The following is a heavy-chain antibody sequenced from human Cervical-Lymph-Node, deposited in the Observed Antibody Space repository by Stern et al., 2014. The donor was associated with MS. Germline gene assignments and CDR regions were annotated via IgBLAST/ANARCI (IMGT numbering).Heavy chain of an antibody. D-gene: IGHD2-2*01. CDR1: GFTFNSYA. CDR2: ISDGGGRA. CDR3: ARRARHCSSSSCFYYYYGMDV. J-gene: IGHJ6*02. V-gene: IGHV3-23*04. Sequence: EVQLVQSGGGLVLPGGSLRLSCAVSGFTFNSYAMSWVRQAPGKGLEWASGISDGGGRADSADCVKGRFTISRDNSKNVLYLQMNSQRAEDTARYFCARRARHCSSSSCFYYYYGMDVWGQGTTVTVSS.